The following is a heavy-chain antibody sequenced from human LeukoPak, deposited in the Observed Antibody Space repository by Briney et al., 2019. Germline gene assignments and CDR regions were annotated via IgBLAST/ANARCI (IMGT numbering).Heavy chain of an antibody. CDR2: ISHSDDST. Sequence: GGSLRLSCRTSGFLFHVYTMVWVRQAPGKGLEWISSISHSDDSTYYADSVKGRFTISRDNSKDTVYLQMNSLRAEDTAVYYCAISGAGEPYYFDYWGQGTLVTVSS. D-gene: IGHD7-27*01. J-gene: IGHJ4*02. V-gene: IGHV3-23*01. CDR1: GFLFHVYT. CDR3: AISGAGEPYYFDY.